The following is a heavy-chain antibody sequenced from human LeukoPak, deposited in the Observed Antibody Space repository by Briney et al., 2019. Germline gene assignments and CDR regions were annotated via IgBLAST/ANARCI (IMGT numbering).Heavy chain of an antibody. J-gene: IGHJ4*02. Sequence: PGGSLRLSCAASGFTFSDYYMSWVRQAPGKGLEWVSAISGSGGSTYYADSVKGRFTISRDNSKNTLYLQMNSLRAEDTAVYYCAKDGSSWFRCYFDYWGQGTLVTVSS. CDR1: GFTFSDYY. CDR3: AKDGSSWFRCYFDY. V-gene: IGHV3-23*01. D-gene: IGHD6-13*01. CDR2: ISGSGGST.